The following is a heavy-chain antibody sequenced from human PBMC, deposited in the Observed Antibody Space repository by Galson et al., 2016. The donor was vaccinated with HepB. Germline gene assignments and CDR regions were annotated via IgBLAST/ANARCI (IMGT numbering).Heavy chain of an antibody. CDR3: ASLLGGSTFDY. CDR1: GASISSGSYS. CDR2: IFYYGNT. Sequence: SETLSLTCTVSGASISSGSYSWAWTRQPPGKGLEWIGTIFYYGNTYYNPSLKSRVTISVDTSKSQFSLKLRFVTAADTSVYYCASLLGGSTFDYWGQGTLVRVSS. D-gene: IGHD1-26*01. J-gene: IGHJ4*02. V-gene: IGHV4-39*01.